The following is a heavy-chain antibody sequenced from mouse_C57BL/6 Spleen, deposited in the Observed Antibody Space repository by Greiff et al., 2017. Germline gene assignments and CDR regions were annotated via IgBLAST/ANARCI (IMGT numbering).Heavy chain of an antibody. CDR2: IHPNSGST. V-gene: IGHV1-64*01. Sequence: VQLQQPGAELVKPGASVTLSCKASGYTFTSYWMHWVKQRPGQGLEWIGMIHPNSGSTNYNEKFKSKATLTVDKSSSTAYMQLSSLTSEDSAVYYRARDDYDGFAYWGQGTLVTVSA. CDR3: ARDDYDGFAY. J-gene: IGHJ3*01. CDR1: GYTFTSYW. D-gene: IGHD2-4*01.